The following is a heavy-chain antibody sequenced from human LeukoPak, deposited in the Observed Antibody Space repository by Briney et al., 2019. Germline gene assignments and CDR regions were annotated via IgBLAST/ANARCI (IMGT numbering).Heavy chain of an antibody. Sequence: SETLSLTCAVSGGSISSSNWWSWVRQPPGKGLEWIGEIYHSGSTNYNPSLKSRVTISVDKSKNQFSLKLSSVTAADTAVYYCARAKSGYSSSAADYWGQGALVTVSS. J-gene: IGHJ4*02. D-gene: IGHD6-19*01. V-gene: IGHV4-4*02. CDR1: GGSISSSNW. CDR2: IYHSGST. CDR3: ARAKSGYSSSAADY.